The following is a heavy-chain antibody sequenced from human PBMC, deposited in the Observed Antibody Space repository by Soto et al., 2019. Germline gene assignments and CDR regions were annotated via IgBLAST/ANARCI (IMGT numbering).Heavy chain of an antibody. D-gene: IGHD1-26*01. CDR3: ARGIGLLDAFDI. CDR1: GGSFSGYY. CDR2: INHSGST. V-gene: IGHV4-34*01. J-gene: IGHJ3*02. Sequence: QVQLQQWGAGLLKPSETLSLTCAAYGGSFSGYYWSWIRQPPGKGLEWIGEINHSGSTNYNPSLKSRVTISVDTSKNQFSLKLSSVTAADTAVYYFARGIGLLDAFDIWGQGTMVTVSS.